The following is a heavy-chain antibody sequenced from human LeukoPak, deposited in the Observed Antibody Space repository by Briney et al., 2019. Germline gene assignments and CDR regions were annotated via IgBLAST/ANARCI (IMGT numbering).Heavy chain of an antibody. Sequence: SETLSLTCTVSGGSISSGDYYWSWIRQPPGKGLEWIGYIYYSGSTYYNPSLKNRVTISVDTSKNQFSLKLSSVTAADTAVYYCARGAGSTVVRGATFRFDPWGQGTLVTVSS. J-gene: IGHJ5*02. CDR3: ARGAGSTVVRGATFRFDP. CDR2: IYYSGST. D-gene: IGHD3-10*01. CDR1: GGSISSGDYY. V-gene: IGHV4-30-4*01.